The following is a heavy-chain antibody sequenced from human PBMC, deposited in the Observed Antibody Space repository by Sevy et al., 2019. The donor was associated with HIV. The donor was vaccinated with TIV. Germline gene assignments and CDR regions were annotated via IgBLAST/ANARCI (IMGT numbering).Heavy chain of an antibody. J-gene: IGHJ3*02. CDR2: ISYDGSNK. Sequence: GGFLRLSCAASGLTFSSYGMHCVRQAPGKGLEWVAVISYDGSNKNYAESVKGRFTISRDNSKNTLYLQMNSLRAEDTAVHYCAKGERRPEHSSSSGVFDIWGQGTMVTVSS. CDR3: AKGERRPEHSSSSGVFDI. D-gene: IGHD6-6*01. V-gene: IGHV3-30*18. CDR1: GLTFSSYG.